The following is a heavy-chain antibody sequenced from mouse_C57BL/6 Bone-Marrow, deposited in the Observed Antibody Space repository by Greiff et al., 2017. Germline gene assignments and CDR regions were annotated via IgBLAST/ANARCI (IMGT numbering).Heavy chain of an antibody. Sequence: LEESGPELVKPGASVKLSCKASGYTFTSYDMNWVKQRPGQGLEWIGWIYPRDGSTTYNEKFKGKATLTVDTSSSTAYMELHSLTSEVYAVYFYASKGTADYWGQGTTLTVSS. CDR2: IYPRDGST. D-gene: IGHD1-2*01. V-gene: IGHV1-85*01. CDR1: GYTFTSYD. CDR3: ASKGTADY. J-gene: IGHJ2*01.